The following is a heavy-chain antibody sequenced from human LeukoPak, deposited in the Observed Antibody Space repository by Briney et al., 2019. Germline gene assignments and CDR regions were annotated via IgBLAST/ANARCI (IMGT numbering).Heavy chain of an antibody. CDR3: ARWGCSGGGCYYYFYYGMDV. J-gene: IGHJ6*02. CDR1: GDSISSSTYH. V-gene: IGHV4-39*01. Sequence: SETLSLTCTVSGDSISSSTYHWGWIRQPPGKGLEWIATMSYSGSTYYNPSLKSRVTMSVDTSKNRFSLKVNSVTAADTAVYYCARWGCSGGGCYYYFYYGMDVWGQGTTVTVSS. CDR2: MSYSGST. D-gene: IGHD2-15*01.